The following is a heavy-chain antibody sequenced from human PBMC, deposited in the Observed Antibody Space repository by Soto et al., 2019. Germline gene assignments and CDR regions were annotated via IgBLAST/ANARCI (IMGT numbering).Heavy chain of an antibody. V-gene: IGHV1-2*02. CDR3: AREPMVRAAHGFDI. CDR2: INPSSVGT. CDR1: GYTFTGHY. D-gene: IGHD3-10*01. Sequence: ASVKVSCKASGYTFTGHYMHWVRQAPGQGLERMGWINPSSVGTSYAQKFQGRVTMTRDTSISTAYMELSRLRSDDTAVYYCAREPMVRAAHGFDIWGQGTMVTVSS. J-gene: IGHJ3*02.